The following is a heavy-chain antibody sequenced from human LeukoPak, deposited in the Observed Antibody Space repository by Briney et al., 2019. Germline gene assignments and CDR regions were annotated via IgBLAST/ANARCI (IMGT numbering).Heavy chain of an antibody. CDR1: GFPFYQHA. J-gene: IGHJ4*02. Sequence: PGGSLRLSCAASGFPFYQHAMTWVRQAPRKGLEWVSAIYTIGDTTYYANSVKGRFTVSRDNSKNTVFLHMNSLRAEDTALYYCAKDLIIGDILTGYYTPLFDYWGQGTVVTVSS. V-gene: IGHV3-23*01. CDR2: IYTIGDTT. CDR3: AKDLIIGDILTGYYTPLFDY. D-gene: IGHD3-9*01.